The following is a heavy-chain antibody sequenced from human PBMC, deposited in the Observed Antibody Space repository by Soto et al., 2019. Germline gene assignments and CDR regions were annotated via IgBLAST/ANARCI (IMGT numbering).Heavy chain of an antibody. Sequence: SETLSLTCTVSGGSISSGGYYWSWIRQHPGKGLEWIGYIYYSGSTYYNPSLKSRVTISVDTSKNQFSLKLSSVTAADTAVYYCARRYSSGFDFWGQGTLVTVSS. CDR3: ARRYSSGFDF. J-gene: IGHJ4*02. CDR1: GGSISSGGYY. CDR2: IYYSGST. V-gene: IGHV4-31*03. D-gene: IGHD6-19*01.